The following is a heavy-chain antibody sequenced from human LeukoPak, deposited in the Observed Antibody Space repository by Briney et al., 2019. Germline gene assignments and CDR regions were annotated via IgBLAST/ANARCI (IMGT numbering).Heavy chain of an antibody. J-gene: IGHJ5*02. CDR2: INPNSGGT. CDR1: GYTFTGYY. Sequence: ASVKVSYKASGYTFTGYYMHWVRQAPGQGLEWMGWINPNSGGTNYAQKFRGRVTMTRDTSISTAYMELSRLRSDDTAVYYCARDLGYCSSTSCYSWFDPWGQGTLVTVSS. V-gene: IGHV1-2*02. D-gene: IGHD2-2*01. CDR3: ARDLGYCSSTSCYSWFDP.